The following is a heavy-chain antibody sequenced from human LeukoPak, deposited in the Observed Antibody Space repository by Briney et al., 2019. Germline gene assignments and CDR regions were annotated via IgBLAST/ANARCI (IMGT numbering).Heavy chain of an antibody. CDR1: GASIRSYY. CDR2: MYYSETP. CDR3: ARSYDTNNRQRFDY. D-gene: IGHD3-22*01. Sequence: SETLSLTCTVSGASIRSYYWSWIRQPPGKGLEWIAYMYYSETPNYNPSLKSRVSMSGDTSGNQFSLKLNSVTAADTAVYYCARSYDTNNRQRFDYWGQGILVTVSP. V-gene: IGHV4-59*08. J-gene: IGHJ4*02.